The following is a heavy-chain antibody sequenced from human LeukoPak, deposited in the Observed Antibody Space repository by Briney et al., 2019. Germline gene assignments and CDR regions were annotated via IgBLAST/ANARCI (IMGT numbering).Heavy chain of an antibody. CDR1: GFTFSHYW. CDR3: TTGRSDRKAYYFDY. CDR2: IKSKTDGGTT. Sequence: GGSLRLSCVASGFTFSHYWMNWVRQAPGKGLEWVGRIKSKTDGGTTDYAAPVKGRFTISRDDSKNTLYLQMNSLKTEDTAVYYCTTGRSDRKAYYFDYWGQGTLVTVSS. J-gene: IGHJ4*02. V-gene: IGHV3-15*07.